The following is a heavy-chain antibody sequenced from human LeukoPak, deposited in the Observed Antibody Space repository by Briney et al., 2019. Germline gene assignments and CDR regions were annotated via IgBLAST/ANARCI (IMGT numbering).Heavy chain of an antibody. Sequence: GGSLRLSCAASRFTFSSYGMHWVRQAPGKGLEWLAVISDSGSDTYYADSVKGRFTISRDNSKNTLYVQMNSLRAEDTAVYYCAKGYYGNYFDYWGQGTLVTVSS. J-gene: IGHJ4*02. CDR2: ISDSGSDT. CDR3: AKGYYGNYFDY. V-gene: IGHV3-23*01. D-gene: IGHD3-22*01. CDR1: RFTFSSYG.